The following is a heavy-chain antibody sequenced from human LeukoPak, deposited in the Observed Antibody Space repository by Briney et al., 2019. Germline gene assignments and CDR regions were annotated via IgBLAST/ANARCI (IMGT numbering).Heavy chain of an antibody. CDR2: ISYDGSNK. V-gene: IGHV3-30*03. CDR1: GFTFSSYG. D-gene: IGHD3-22*01. CDR3: ARLPGDYYDSSGQTDAFDI. Sequence: GGSLRLSCAASGFTFSSYGMHWVRQAPGKGLEWVAVISYDGSNKYYADSVKGRFTISRDNSKNTLYLQMNSLRAEDTAVYYCARLPGDYYDSSGQTDAFDIWGQGTMVTVSS. J-gene: IGHJ3*02.